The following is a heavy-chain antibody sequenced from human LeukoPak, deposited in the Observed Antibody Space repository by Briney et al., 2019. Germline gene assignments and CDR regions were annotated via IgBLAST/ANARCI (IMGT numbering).Heavy chain of an antibody. V-gene: IGHV1-2*02. J-gene: IGHJ6*03. Sequence: ASVKVSCKASGYTFTGYYMHWVRQAPGQGLEWMGWINPNSGGTNYAQKFQGRVTMTRDTSISTAYMELSRLRSDDTAVYYCARVWGPWDIVVVPADPRYHYMDVWGKGTTVTVSS. D-gene: IGHD2-2*01. CDR3: ARVWGPWDIVVVPADPRYHYMDV. CDR2: INPNSGGT. CDR1: GYTFTGYY.